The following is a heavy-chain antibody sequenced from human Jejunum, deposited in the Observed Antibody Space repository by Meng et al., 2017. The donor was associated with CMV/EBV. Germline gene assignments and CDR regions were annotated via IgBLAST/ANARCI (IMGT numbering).Heavy chain of an antibody. V-gene: IGHV3-23*01. Sequence: SGFTFSSYALSSVRQVPGKGLEWVSGISGSGAGTYYADSVKGRFTISRDNSKNTLYLQMNSLRAEDTAVYYCAKDLDYDFWSPLDYWGQGTLVTVSS. J-gene: IGHJ4*02. CDR1: GFTFSSYA. CDR3: AKDLDYDFWSPLDY. D-gene: IGHD3-3*01. CDR2: ISGSGAGT.